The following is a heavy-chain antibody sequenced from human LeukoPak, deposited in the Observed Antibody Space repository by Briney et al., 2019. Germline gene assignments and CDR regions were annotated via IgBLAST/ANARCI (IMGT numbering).Heavy chain of an antibody. CDR1: GVSISSNLW. Sequence: PSETLSLTCAVSGVSISSNLWWTWVRQPPGKGLEWIAEIHHSGSINYNPSLKSRVTISVDTSKNQFSLKLSSVTAADTAVYYCARLLDSRWYSSGLYYFDYWGQGTLVTVSS. CDR2: IHHSGSI. J-gene: IGHJ4*02. CDR3: ARLLDSRWYSSGLYYFDY. D-gene: IGHD6-19*01. V-gene: IGHV4-4*02.